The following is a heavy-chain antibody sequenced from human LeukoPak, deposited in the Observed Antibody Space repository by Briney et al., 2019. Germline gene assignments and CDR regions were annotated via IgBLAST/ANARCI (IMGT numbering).Heavy chain of an antibody. CDR3: ARGRVRWTLRYYYYGMDV. J-gene: IGHJ6*02. D-gene: IGHD4-23*01. Sequence: ASVKVSCKASGYTFTSYDINWVRQATGQGLEWMGWMNPNSGNTGYAQEFQGRVTMTRNTSISTAYMELSSLRSEDTAVYYCARGRVRWTLRYYYYGMDVWGQGTTVTVSS. CDR1: GYTFTSYD. V-gene: IGHV1-8*01. CDR2: MNPNSGNT.